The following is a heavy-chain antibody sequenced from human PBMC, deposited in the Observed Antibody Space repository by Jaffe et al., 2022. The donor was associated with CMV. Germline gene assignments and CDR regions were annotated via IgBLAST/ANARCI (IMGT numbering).Heavy chain of an antibody. D-gene: IGHD6-13*01. V-gene: IGHV3-7*01. CDR2: IKQDGSEK. CDR3: ARETNGESSSWYPVNYYYYGMDV. CDR1: GFTFSSYW. Sequence: EVQLVESGGGLVQPGGSLRLSCAASGFTFSSYWMSWVRQAPGKGLEWVANIKQDGSEKYYVDSVKGRFTISRDNAKNSLYLQMNSLRAEDTAVYYCARETNGESSSWYPVNYYYYGMDVWGQGTTVTVSS. J-gene: IGHJ6*02.